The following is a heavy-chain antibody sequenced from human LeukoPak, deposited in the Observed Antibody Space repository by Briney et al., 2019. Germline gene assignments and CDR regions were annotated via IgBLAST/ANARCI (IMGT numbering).Heavy chain of an antibody. CDR1: EFDFSSHA. CDR2: ITASGTAM. Sequence: GGSLRLSCAASEFDFSSHAMTWVRQAPGKGLEWVSHITASGTAMFYADSVKGRFTISRDNAKNSLYLQMNSLRDEDTAVYYCASSGSYRFDYWGQGTLATVSS. CDR3: ASSGSYRFDY. J-gene: IGHJ4*02. V-gene: IGHV3-48*02. D-gene: IGHD1-26*01.